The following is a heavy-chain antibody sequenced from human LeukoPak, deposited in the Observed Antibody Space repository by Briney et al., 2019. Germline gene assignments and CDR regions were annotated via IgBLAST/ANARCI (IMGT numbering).Heavy chain of an antibody. Sequence: PGGSLRLSCAASGFTVSSNYMSWVRQAPGKGLEWVSVIYSGGSTYYADSVKGRFTISRDNSKNTLYLQMNSLRAEDTAVYYCARQDIVVVVGSYMDVWGKGTTVTISS. CDR2: IYSGGST. CDR1: GFTVSSNY. D-gene: IGHD2-15*01. J-gene: IGHJ6*03. V-gene: IGHV3-53*01. CDR3: ARQDIVVVVGSYMDV.